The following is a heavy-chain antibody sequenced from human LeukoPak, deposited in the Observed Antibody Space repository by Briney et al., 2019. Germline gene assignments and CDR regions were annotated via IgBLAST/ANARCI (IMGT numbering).Heavy chain of an antibody. J-gene: IGHJ4*02. CDR1: GGSISSSSYY. Sequence: SETLSLTCTVSGGSISSSSYYWGWIRQPPGKGLEWIGYIYYSGSTYYNPSLKSRVTISLDTSKNQFSLKLNSVTAADTAVYYCARMDGSVFSPFDYWGQGTLVTVSS. D-gene: IGHD3-10*01. V-gene: IGHV4-30-4*08. CDR3: ARMDGSVFSPFDY. CDR2: IYYSGST.